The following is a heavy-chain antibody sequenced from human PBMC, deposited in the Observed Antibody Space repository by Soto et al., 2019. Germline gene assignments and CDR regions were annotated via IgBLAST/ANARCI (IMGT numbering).Heavy chain of an antibody. CDR3: ATRDLHYYDSSGYYAYDY. V-gene: IGHV1-69*13. CDR1: GGTFSSYA. J-gene: IGHJ4*02. CDR2: IIPIFGTA. Sequence: GASVKVSCKASGGTFSSYAISWVRQAPGQGLEWMGGIIPIFGTANYAQKFQGRVTITADESTSTAYMELSSLRSEDTAVYYCATRDLHYYDSSGYYAYDYWGQGTLVTVSS. D-gene: IGHD3-22*01.